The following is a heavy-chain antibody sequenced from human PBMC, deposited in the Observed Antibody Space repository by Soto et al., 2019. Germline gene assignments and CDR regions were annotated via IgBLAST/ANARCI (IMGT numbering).Heavy chain of an antibody. V-gene: IGHV3-30*18. Sequence: HPXGSLRLSCAASGFTFSSYGMHWVRQAPGKGLEWVAVISYDGGDKYYADSVKGRFTISRDNSKNTLYLQMNSLRAEDTAVYYCAKGRRELVDAVDIWGQGPMVTVSS. D-gene: IGHD1-26*01. J-gene: IGHJ3*02. CDR1: GFTFSSYG. CDR3: AKGRRELVDAVDI. CDR2: ISYDGGDK.